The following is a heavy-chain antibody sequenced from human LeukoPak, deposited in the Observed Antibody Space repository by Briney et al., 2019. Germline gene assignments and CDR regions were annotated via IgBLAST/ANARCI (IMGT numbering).Heavy chain of an antibody. V-gene: IGHV3-43*02. D-gene: IGHD6-19*01. CDR2: VRGDGRTT. Sequence: GGSLRLSCAASGFTFGDYAMHWVRQAPGKGLEWVSLVRGDGRTTSYAGSVRGRFTISRDNSKNSLYLQMSSLRGEDTAMYYCAKDAVAGTWLHYWGQGTLVTVSS. J-gene: IGHJ4*02. CDR1: GFTFGDYA. CDR3: AKDAVAGTWLHY.